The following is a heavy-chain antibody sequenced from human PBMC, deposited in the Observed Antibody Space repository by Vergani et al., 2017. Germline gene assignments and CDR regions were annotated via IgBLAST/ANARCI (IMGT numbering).Heavy chain of an antibody. J-gene: IGHJ3*02. CDR2: IWYDGSNK. Sequence: QVQLVESGGGVVQPGRSLRLSCAASGFTFSSYGMHWVRQAPGKGLEWVAVIWYDGSNKYYADSVKGRFTISRGNSKNTLYLQMNSLRAEDTAVYYCARDAGTYYYGSGSSPGAFDIWGQGTMVTVSS. V-gene: IGHV3-33*01. CDR3: ARDAGTYYYGSGSSPGAFDI. CDR1: GFTFSSYG. D-gene: IGHD3-10*01.